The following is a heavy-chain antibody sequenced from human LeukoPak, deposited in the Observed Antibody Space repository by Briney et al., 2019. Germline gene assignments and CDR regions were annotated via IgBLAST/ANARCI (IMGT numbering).Heavy chain of an antibody. CDR1: GFTFSSYE. V-gene: IGHV3-48*03. J-gene: IGHJ4*02. CDR3: ARDGGGGDYDSSGHQGY. Sequence: RTGGSLRLSCAASGFTFSSYEMNWVRQAPGKGLEWVSYISSSGSTIYYADSVKGRFTISRDNAKNSLCLQMNSLRAEDTAVYYCARDGGGGDYDSSGHQGYWGQGTLVTVSS. CDR2: ISSSGSTI. D-gene: IGHD3-22*01.